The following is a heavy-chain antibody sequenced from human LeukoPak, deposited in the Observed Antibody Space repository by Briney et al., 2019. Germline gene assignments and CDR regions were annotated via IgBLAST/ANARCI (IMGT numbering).Heavy chain of an antibody. V-gene: IGHV3-21*01. CDR1: GFTFSSYG. CDR2: IGDSGSHI. D-gene: IGHD2-8*01. J-gene: IGHJ4*02. Sequence: GGSLRLSCAASGFTFSSYGMHWVRQAPGKGLEWVSSIGDSGSHIFYADSVKGRFTTSRDNAKNSLYLQMNSLRAEDTAVYYCARDFGVIASTGGIDYWGQGTLVTVSS. CDR3: ARDFGVIASTGGIDY.